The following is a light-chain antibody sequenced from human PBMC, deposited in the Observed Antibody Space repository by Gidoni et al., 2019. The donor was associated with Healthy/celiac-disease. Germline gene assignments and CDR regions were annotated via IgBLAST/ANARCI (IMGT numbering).Light chain of an antibody. CDR2: GAS. V-gene: IGKV3-20*01. Sequence: EIVLTQSPGTLSLPPGDRATLSCGASQSVSSSYLAWYQQKPGQAPRLLIYGASSRATGIPDRFSGSGSGTDFTLTISRLEPEDFAVYYCQQYGSSPWTFGQGTKVEIK. CDR3: QQYGSSPWT. CDR1: QSVSSSY. J-gene: IGKJ1*01.